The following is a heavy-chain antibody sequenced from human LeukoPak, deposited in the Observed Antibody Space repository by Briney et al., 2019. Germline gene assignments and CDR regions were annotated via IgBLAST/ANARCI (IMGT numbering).Heavy chain of an antibody. V-gene: IGHV3-53*05. D-gene: IGHD6-13*01. CDR2: IYSDNT. Sequence: GGSLRLSCTVSGFTVSSNSMSWVRQAPGKGLEWVSFIYSDNTHYSDSVKGRFTISRDNSKNTLYLQMNSLRAEDMASYYCAKDNSYSSRGYFDYWGQGTLVTVSS. CDR1: GFTVSSNS. CDR3: AKDNSYSSRGYFDY. J-gene: IGHJ4*02.